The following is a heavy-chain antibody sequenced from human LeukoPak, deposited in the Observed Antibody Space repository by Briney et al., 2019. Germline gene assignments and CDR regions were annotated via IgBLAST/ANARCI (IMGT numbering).Heavy chain of an antibody. D-gene: IGHD3-10*01. V-gene: IGHV4-34*01. CDR3: AGQRSPRPGYYYGSGSNRIDY. Sequence: SETLSLTCAVYGGSFSGYYWSWIRQPPGKGLEWIGEINHSGSTNYNPSLKSRVTISVDTSKNQFSLKLSSVTAADTAVYYCAGQRSPRPGYYYGSGSNRIDYWGQGTLVTVSS. CDR2: INHSGST. J-gene: IGHJ4*02. CDR1: GGSFSGYY.